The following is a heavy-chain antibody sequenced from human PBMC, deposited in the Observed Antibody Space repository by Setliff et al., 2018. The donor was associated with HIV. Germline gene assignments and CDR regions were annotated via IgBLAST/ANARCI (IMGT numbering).Heavy chain of an antibody. D-gene: IGHD3-16*02. CDR2: ISHSGNT. CDR1: DGDLSGDS. CDR3: ARALFDYVWGTYRLRPVGFDL. V-gene: IGHV4-34*01. Sequence: PSETLSLTCDVADGDLSGDSWSWIRQPPGKGRQWLGEISHSGNTTYNPSLSSRVTISLDTSRTQLSLKLNSVTVADTAVYYCARALFDYVWGTYRLRPVGFDLWGQGTVVTVSS. J-gene: IGHJ3*01.